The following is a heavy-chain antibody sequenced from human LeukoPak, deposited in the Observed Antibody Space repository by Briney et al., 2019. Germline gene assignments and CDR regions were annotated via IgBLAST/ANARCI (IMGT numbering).Heavy chain of an antibody. V-gene: IGHV3-23*01. D-gene: IGHD3-3*01. CDR2: ISGSGGST. CDR1: GFTFTSYA. J-gene: IGHJ4*02. Sequence: TGGSLRLSCAASGFTFTSYAMTWVRQAPGKGLEWVSTISGSGGSTYYADSVKGRFTISRDNSKNTLYVQMNSLRAEGTAVYYCAKSYDFWSPLDDWGQGTLVTVSS. CDR3: AKSYDFWSPLDD.